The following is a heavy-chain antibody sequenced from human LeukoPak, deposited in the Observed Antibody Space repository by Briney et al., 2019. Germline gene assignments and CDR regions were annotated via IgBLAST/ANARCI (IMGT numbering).Heavy chain of an antibody. Sequence: PGGSLRLSCAASGFTFSNYGMHWVRQAAGKGLEWVAFIRYDGSNKYYADSVKGRFAISRDNSKNTLYLQMNSLRAEDTAVYYCARGRDYYDSSGYSYYYYMDVWGKGTTVTISS. D-gene: IGHD3-22*01. CDR1: GFTFSNYG. CDR2: IRYDGSNK. J-gene: IGHJ6*03. V-gene: IGHV3-30*02. CDR3: ARGRDYYDSSGYSYYYYMDV.